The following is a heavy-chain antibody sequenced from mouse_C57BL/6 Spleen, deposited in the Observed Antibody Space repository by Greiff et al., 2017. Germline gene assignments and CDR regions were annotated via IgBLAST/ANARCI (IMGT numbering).Heavy chain of an antibody. D-gene: IGHD1-1*01. Sequence: EVKLVESGGGLVQPGGSLSLSCAASGFTFPDYYMSWVRQPPGKALEWLGFIRNKANGYTTEYSASVKGRFTISRDNSQSILYLQMNALRAEDSATYYCARSLSYYGSSFAYWGQGTLVTVSA. J-gene: IGHJ3*01. CDR2: IRNKANGYTT. CDR1: GFTFPDYY. CDR3: ARSLSYYGSSFAY. V-gene: IGHV7-3*01.